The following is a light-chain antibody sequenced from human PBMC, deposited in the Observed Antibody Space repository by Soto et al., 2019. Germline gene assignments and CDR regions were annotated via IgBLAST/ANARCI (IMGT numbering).Light chain of an antibody. J-gene: IGKJ5*01. CDR1: QDINNY. CDR2: DAS. CDR3: QRYDNAPIT. V-gene: IGKV1-33*01. Sequence: DIHMSQSPSSLSASLWDTVTSTCEASQDINNYLNWYQQKPGKAPKLLIYDASYLERGVPSRFSGSRSGTHFTFTISSLQPEDIATYYCQRYDNAPITFGQGTRLEIK.